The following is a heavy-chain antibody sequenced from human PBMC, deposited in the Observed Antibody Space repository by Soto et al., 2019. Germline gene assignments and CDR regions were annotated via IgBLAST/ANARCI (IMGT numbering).Heavy chain of an antibody. D-gene: IGHD3-10*01. Sequence: EVQLVESGGGLVQPGGSLRLSCAASGFTFSGSWMHWARQAPGKGLVWVSRINGDGSGTSYADFVHGRVTISRDDSKNTLFLQMNGLRAEDTAVYYCARGIFGSGTADDYWGQGTLVTVSS. CDR2: INGDGSGT. CDR1: GFTFSGSW. CDR3: ARGIFGSGTADDY. V-gene: IGHV3-74*01. J-gene: IGHJ4*02.